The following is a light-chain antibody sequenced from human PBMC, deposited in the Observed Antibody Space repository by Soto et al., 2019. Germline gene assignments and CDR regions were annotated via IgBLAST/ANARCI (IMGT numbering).Light chain of an antibody. CDR2: GAS. J-gene: IGKJ2*01. CDR3: QQYCSSPYT. V-gene: IGKV3-20*01. CDR1: QSVSSGY. Sequence: EIVLTQSPGTLSLSPGERATLSCRASQSVSSGYLAWYQQKPGQAPRLLLYGASNRATGIADRFSGSGSGTDFTLTISRLESEDFAVYSCQQYCSSPYTFGQGTKLEIK.